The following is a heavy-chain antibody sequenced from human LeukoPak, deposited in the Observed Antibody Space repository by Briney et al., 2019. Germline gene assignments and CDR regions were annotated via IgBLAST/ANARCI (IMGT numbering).Heavy chain of an antibody. J-gene: IGHJ6*03. CDR1: GGTFSGYA. Sequence: EASVKVSCKASGGTFSGYAISWVRQAPGQGLEWMGGIIPIFGTANYAQKFQGRVTITTDESTSTAYMELSSLRSEDTAVYYCAREIENYMDVWGKGTTVTVSS. D-gene: IGHD5-24*01. V-gene: IGHV1-69*05. CDR3: AREIENYMDV. CDR2: IIPIFGTA.